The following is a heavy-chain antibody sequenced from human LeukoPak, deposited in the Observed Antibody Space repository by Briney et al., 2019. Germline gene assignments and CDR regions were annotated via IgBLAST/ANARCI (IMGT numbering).Heavy chain of an antibody. V-gene: IGHV3-23*01. D-gene: IGHD6-19*01. CDR2: ISGSGGST. Sequence: PGGSLRLSCAASGFTFSSYAMSWVRQAPGKGLEWVSAISGSGGSTYYADSVKGRFTISRDISKNTLYLQMNSLRTEDTAVYYCAKGSRDSSGWYRDYWGQGTLVTVSS. J-gene: IGHJ4*02. CDR1: GFTFSSYA. CDR3: AKGSRDSSGWYRDY.